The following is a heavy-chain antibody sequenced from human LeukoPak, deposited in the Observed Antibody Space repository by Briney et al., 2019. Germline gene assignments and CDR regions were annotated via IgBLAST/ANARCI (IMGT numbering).Heavy chain of an antibody. CDR2: IYYDGGTA. CDR3: VRADIAARLRPGPGGVYYYMDV. D-gene: IGHD6-6*01. CDR1: GFIFNTYW. J-gene: IGHJ6*03. Sequence: GSLRLSCETSGFIFNTYWMHWVRQAPGRGLMWVARIYYDGGTADYADSVKGRFTISRDNAKNTLSLHMSSLRAEDTAVYYCVRADIAARLRPGPGGVYYYMDVWGKGTTVTVSS. V-gene: IGHV3-74*01.